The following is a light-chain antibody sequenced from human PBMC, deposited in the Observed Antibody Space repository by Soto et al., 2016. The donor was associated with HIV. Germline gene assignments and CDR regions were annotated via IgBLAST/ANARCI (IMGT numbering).Light chain of an antibody. V-gene: IGLV3-1*01. Sequence: SFELSQSPSLSVSPGQTASITCSGENLGNKYVCWYQQKPGQSPVLVIHQDSERPSGIPERFSGSNSGNTAALTISGTQAMDEGDYYCQAWDTNTYVIFGGGTKLTVL. J-gene: IGLJ2*01. CDR2: QDS. CDR1: NLGNKY. CDR3: QAWDTNTYVI.